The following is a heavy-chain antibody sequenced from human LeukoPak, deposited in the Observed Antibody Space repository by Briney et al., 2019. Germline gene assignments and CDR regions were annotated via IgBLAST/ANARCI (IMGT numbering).Heavy chain of an antibody. Sequence: ASVKVSCKASGYTFTSYDINWVRQAPGQGLEWMGGIIPIFGTVNYAQKFQGRVTITADKSSSTAYMGLSSLRSEDTAVYYCARPRFPYYRLSGADYYYMDVWGKGTTVTVSS. CDR3: ARPRFPYYRLSGADYYYMDV. CDR1: GYTFTSYD. CDR2: IIPIFGTV. J-gene: IGHJ6*03. V-gene: IGHV1-69*06. D-gene: IGHD3-10*01.